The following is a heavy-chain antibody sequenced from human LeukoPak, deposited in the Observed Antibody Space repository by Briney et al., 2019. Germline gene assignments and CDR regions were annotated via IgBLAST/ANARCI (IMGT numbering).Heavy chain of an antibody. CDR2: IVVGSGNT. V-gene: IGHV1-58*02. CDR3: ARIDYSNAFDI. D-gene: IGHD4-11*01. Sequence: ASVKVSCKASGFTLTNSVMQWVRQARGQRLEWIEWIVVGSGNTNYAQKFQGRVTITRDMSTSTAYMELSSLRSEDTAVYYCARIDYSNAFDIWGQGTMVTVSS. CDR1: GFTLTNSV. J-gene: IGHJ3*02.